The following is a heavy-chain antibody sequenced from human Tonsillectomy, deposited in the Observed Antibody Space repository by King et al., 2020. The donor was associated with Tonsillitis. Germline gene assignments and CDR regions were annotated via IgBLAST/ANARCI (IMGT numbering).Heavy chain of an antibody. Sequence: QLQESGPGLVKPSQTLSLTCTVSGDSISSGDHYWSWIRQHPGKGLEWIGYIYYGGSTYYNPSLKSRLSISVDTSKNQFSLKLSSVTAADTAVYYCARERDYCSNSICYFMDYWGQGTLVTVSS. CDR2: IYYGGST. J-gene: IGHJ4*02. D-gene: IGHD2-2*01. V-gene: IGHV4-31*03. CDR3: ARERDYCSNSICYFMDY. CDR1: GDSISSGDHY.